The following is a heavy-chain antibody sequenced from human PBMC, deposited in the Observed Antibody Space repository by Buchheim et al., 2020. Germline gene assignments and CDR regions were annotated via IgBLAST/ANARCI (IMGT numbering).Heavy chain of an antibody. CDR2: INHSGST. J-gene: IGHJ6*02. V-gene: IGHV4-34*01. Sequence: QVQLQQWGAGLLKPSETLSLTCAVYGGSFSDYYWSWIRQPPGKGLEWIGEINHSGSTNYNPSLKSRVTISVDTSKNQFSLKLSSVTAADTAVYYCARGRVYSYGSRSYYYYYGMDVWGQGTT. CDR3: ARGRVYSYGSRSYYYYYGMDV. CDR1: GGSFSDYY. D-gene: IGHD5-18*01.